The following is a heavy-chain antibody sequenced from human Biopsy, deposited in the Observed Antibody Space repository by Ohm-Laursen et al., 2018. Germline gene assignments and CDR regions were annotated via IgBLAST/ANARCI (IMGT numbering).Heavy chain of an antibody. CDR1: GFTYTTFA. D-gene: IGHD3-3*01. J-gene: IGHJ5*02. CDR3: AKGGSITIFGVVINNCFDP. Sequence: SLRLSCAASGFTYTTFAMSWVRQALGKGPEWVSTISANGATSYYADSVKGRFTISRDNSKNTLYLQMNSVRADDTAIYYCAKGGSITIFGVVINNCFDPWGQGTRVTVSS. V-gene: IGHV3-23*01. CDR2: ISANGATS.